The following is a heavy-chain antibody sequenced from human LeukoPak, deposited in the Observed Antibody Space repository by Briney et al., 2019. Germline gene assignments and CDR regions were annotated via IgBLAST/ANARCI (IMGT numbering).Heavy chain of an antibody. J-gene: IGHJ5*02. Sequence: SETLSLTCGVSGGSVSSTNWWTWIRQPPGKGLEWIGEVHLDGRTNFNPSLKSRLTMSVDLSENHVSLKLTSVTAADTAVYYCAREVAVASVARRGNWFDPWGQGTLVTVSS. CDR3: AREVAVASVARRGNWFDP. V-gene: IGHV4-4*02. CDR1: GGSVSSTNW. D-gene: IGHD6-19*01. CDR2: VHLDGRT.